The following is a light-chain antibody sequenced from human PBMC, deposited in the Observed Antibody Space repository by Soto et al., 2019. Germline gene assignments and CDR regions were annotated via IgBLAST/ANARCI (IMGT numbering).Light chain of an antibody. CDR1: QSVSSSH. Sequence: EIVLTQSPGTLSLSPGERATLSCRASQSVSSSHLAWYQQKPGQAPRLLIYGASTRATGIPDRFSGSGSGTDFTLTISRLEPEDFAVYYCQQYGTSPLITFGQGTRLEI. V-gene: IGKV3-20*01. CDR3: QQYGTSPLIT. CDR2: GAS. J-gene: IGKJ5*01.